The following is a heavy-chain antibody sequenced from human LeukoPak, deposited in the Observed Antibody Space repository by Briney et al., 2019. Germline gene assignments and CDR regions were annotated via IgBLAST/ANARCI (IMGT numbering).Heavy chain of an antibody. CDR1: GFSFSNYG. D-gene: IGHD6-13*01. V-gene: IGHV3-30*18. CDR2: MSKDGNNE. J-gene: IGHJ4*02. CDR3: AKEIAATWRYIDS. Sequence: PGRSLRLSCVASGFSFSNYGMHWVRQAPGKGLEWVAVMSKDGNNEYYADSVKGRFTISRDNSKNTLYLQMNSLRAEDTAVYDCAKEIAATWRYIDSWGQGTLVTVSS.